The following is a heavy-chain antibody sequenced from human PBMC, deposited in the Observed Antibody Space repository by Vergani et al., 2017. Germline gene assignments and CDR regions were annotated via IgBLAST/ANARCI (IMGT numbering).Heavy chain of an antibody. V-gene: IGHV3-7*01. CDR3: ARELVAGTKEIDY. CDR1: GFTLSTFW. J-gene: IGHJ4*02. CDR2: INQDGSEK. D-gene: IGHD5-12*01. Sequence: EVQLVESGGGLVQPGGSLRLSCAASGFTLSTFWMTWVRQAPGKGLEWVANINQDGSEKYYVDSVKGRFIIFRDNARNSLYLQMNRLRVEDTAIYYCARELVAGTKEIDYWGQGTLVTVSS.